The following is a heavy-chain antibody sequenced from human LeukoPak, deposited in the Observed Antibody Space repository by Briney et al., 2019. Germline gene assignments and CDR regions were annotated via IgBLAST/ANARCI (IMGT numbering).Heavy chain of an antibody. CDR2: IRYDGSDK. J-gene: IGHJ4*02. CDR3: AKLQLYYDILTGPLVDS. Sequence: GGSLRLSYAASGFTFSRYGMHWVRQTPGKGLEWVAFIRYDGSDKYYVESVKGRFTISRDNSKNSLYLQMNSLRAEDTAVYYCAKLQLYYDILTGPLVDSWGQGTLVTVSS. D-gene: IGHD3-9*01. V-gene: IGHV3-30*02. CDR1: GFTFSRYG.